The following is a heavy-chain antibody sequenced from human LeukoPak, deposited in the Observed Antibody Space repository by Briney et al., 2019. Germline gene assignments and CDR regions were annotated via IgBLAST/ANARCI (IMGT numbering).Heavy chain of an antibody. Sequence: SETLSLTCTVSGGSLINGNCYWGWIRQPPGKGLEWIASVYYSGNTYYNPSLKSRVTISIDTSKSQFSLRLNSVTAADTAVYYCERRWGYFDSWGQGTLVTVSS. J-gene: IGHJ4*02. D-gene: IGHD3-16*01. CDR2: VYYSGNT. V-gene: IGHV4-39*01. CDR1: GGSLINGNCY. CDR3: ERRWGYFDS.